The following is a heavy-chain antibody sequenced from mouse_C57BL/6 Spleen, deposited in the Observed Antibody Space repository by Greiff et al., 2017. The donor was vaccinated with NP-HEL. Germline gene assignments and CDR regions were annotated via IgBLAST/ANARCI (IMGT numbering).Heavy chain of an antibody. Sequence: VKLMESGPGLVQPSQSLSITCTVSGFSLTSYGVHWVRQSPGKGLEWLGVIWSGGSTDYNAAFISRLSISKDNSKSQVFFKMNSLQADDTAIYYCARKGGVVENYYAMDYWGQGTSVTVSS. V-gene: IGHV2-2*01. CDR2: IWSGGST. CDR3: ARKGGVVENYYAMDY. CDR1: GFSLTSYG. D-gene: IGHD1-1*01. J-gene: IGHJ4*01.